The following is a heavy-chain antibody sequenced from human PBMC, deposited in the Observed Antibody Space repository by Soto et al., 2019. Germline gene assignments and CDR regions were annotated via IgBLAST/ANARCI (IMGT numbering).Heavy chain of an antibody. D-gene: IGHD4-17*01. J-gene: IGHJ4*02. Sequence: GGSLRLSCAASGFTFSDYYMSWIRQAPGKGLEWVSYIGPSGSDIFYADSVKGRFTISRDNAKRSLYLQMNSLRAEDTAVYYCAREEVTTGAYWGRGTLVTVSS. CDR2: IGPSGSDI. CDR3: AREEVTTGAY. V-gene: IGHV3-11*01. CDR1: GFTFSDYY.